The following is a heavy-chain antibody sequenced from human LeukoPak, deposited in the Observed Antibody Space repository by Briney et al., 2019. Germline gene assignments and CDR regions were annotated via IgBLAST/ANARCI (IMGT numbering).Heavy chain of an antibody. V-gene: IGHV1-46*01. CDR1: GYTFTSYY. Sequence: GASVTVSCQASGYTFTSYYMHWVRQAPGQGLEWMGIINPSGGSTSYAQKFQGRVTMTRDTSTSTVYMELSSLRSEDTAVYYCARSFRPGGVRTSCYDYWGQGTLVTVSS. CDR2: INPSGGST. CDR3: ARSFRPGGVRTSCYDY. D-gene: IGHD2-2*01. J-gene: IGHJ4*02.